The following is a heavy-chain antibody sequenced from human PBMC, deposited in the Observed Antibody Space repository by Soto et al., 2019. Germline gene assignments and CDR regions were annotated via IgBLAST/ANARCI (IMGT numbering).Heavy chain of an antibody. CDR3: ARKQAGYFSGIDY. D-gene: IGHD2-15*01. CDR1: GGSINNYW. CDR2: LHSTGAT. J-gene: IGHJ4*02. V-gene: IGHV4-4*07. Sequence: PSETLSLTCTVSGGSINNYWWSWIRQAADKRLEWIGRLHSTGATNYNPSLRSRVTMSVDKSKNQFSLNLASVTVADTAVYFCARKQAGYFSGIDYWGQGTLVTVSS.